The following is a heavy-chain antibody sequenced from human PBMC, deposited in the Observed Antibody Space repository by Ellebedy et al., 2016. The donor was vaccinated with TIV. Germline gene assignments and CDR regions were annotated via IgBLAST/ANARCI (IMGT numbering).Heavy chain of an antibody. V-gene: IGHV3-21*01. CDR3: ARDRLVGATTVSF. Sequence: GESLKISCAASGFTFSSYNMNWVRQAPGKGLEWVSSISSSSSYIYYADSVKGRFTISRDNAKNSLYLQMNSLRAEDTAVYYCARDRLVGATTVSFWGQGTLVTVSS. J-gene: IGHJ4*02. CDR1: GFTFSSYN. D-gene: IGHD1-26*01. CDR2: ISSSSSYI.